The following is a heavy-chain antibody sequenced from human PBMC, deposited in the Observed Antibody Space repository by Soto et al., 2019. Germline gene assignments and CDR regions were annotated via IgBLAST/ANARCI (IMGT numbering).Heavy chain of an antibody. V-gene: IGHV4-31*03. CDR1: GGSISSGGYY. Sequence: QVQLQESGPGLVKPSQTLSLTCTVSGGSISSGGYYWSWIRQHPGKGLEWIGYIYYSGSTYYNPSLKSRVTISVDTSKNQFSLKLSSVTAADTAVYYCARERRLLRYGSGSYYYYGMDVWGQGTTVTVSS. CDR2: IYYSGST. J-gene: IGHJ6*02. D-gene: IGHD3-10*01. CDR3: ARERRLLRYGSGSYYYYGMDV.